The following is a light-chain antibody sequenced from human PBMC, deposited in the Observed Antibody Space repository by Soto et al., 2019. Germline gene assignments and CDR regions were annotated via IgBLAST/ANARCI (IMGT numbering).Light chain of an antibody. CDR2: AVS. J-gene: IGKJ4*01. CDR1: QGIGSD. V-gene: IGKV1-6*01. Sequence: AIEMTQSPSSLSASVGDRVTITCRASQGIGSDLAWYQQRPGKAPKLLIYAVSTLQSGVPSRFSGSGSGTAFTLTISSLQPEDSATYYCLQDHNLLTFGGGTKVEIK. CDR3: LQDHNLLT.